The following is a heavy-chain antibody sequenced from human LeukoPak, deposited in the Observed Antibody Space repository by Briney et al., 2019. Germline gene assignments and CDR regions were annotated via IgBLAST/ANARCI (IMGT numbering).Heavy chain of an antibody. CDR2: IKSKTDGGTT. CDR1: GGSISGFY. Sequence: ETLSLTCTVSGGSISGFYWSWVRQPPGKGLEWVGRIKSKTDGGTTDYAAPVKGRFTISRDDSKSTLYLQMNSLKTEDTAVYYCTTVRRLFSLGYWGQGTLVTVSS. J-gene: IGHJ4*02. V-gene: IGHV3-15*01. CDR3: TTVRRLFSLGY. D-gene: IGHD4-17*01.